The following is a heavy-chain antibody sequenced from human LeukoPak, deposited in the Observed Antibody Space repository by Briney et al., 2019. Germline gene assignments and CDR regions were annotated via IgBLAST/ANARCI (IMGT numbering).Heavy chain of an antibody. J-gene: IGHJ4*02. V-gene: IGHV4-59*08. CDR3: ATTVAGTEF. CDR2: IYYSGST. CDR1: GGSISSYY. D-gene: IGHD6-19*01. Sequence: SETLSLTCTVSGGSISSYYWSWIRQPPGKGLEWIGYIYYSGSTNYNPSLKSRVTISVDTSKNQFSLKLSSVTAADTAMYYCATTVAGTEFWGQGTLVTVSS.